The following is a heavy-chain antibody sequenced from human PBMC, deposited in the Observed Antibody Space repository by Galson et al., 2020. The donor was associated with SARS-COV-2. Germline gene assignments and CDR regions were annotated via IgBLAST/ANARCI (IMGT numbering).Heavy chain of an antibody. Sequence: PGGSLRLSCAASGFTVSSNYMSWVRQAPGKGLEWVSVIYSGGSTYYADSVKGRFTISRDNSKNTLYLQMNSLRAEDTAVYYCARGRRDYYYDSSGYYRGDYYGMDVWGQGTTVTVSS. CDR1: GFTVSSNY. CDR3: ARGRRDYYYDSSGYYRGDYYGMDV. CDR2: IYSGGST. D-gene: IGHD3-22*01. J-gene: IGHJ6*02. V-gene: IGHV3-66*01.